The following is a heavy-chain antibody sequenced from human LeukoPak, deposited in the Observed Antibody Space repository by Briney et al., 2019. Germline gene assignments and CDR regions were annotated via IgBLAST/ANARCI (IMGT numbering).Heavy chain of an antibody. CDR3: ARLIRPYFDY. J-gene: IGHJ4*02. CDR1: GFTFSTYW. CDR2: IKQDGSEK. V-gene: IGHV3-7*05. Sequence: GGSLRLSCVASGFTFSTYWMSCVRQAPGKGLEWVASIKQDGSEKYYVDSVKGRFTISRDNAKNSLYLQMNSLRAEDTAVYYCARLIRPYFDYWGQGTLVTVSS.